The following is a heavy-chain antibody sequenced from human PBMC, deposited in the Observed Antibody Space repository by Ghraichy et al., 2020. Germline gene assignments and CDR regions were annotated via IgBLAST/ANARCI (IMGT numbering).Heavy chain of an antibody. CDR2: ISAHNGNT. CDR3: ARDAATYDYDSSGFCFDY. CDR1: GYSFFSYG. D-gene: IGHD3-22*01. J-gene: IGHJ4*02. Sequence: ASVKVSCKASGYSFFSYGISWVRQAPGQGLEWMGWISAHNGNTKYEQRLQGRVTMTTDTSTRTAYMELRSLRSDDTAVYYCARDAATYDYDSSGFCFDYWGQGTLLTVSS. V-gene: IGHV1-18*04.